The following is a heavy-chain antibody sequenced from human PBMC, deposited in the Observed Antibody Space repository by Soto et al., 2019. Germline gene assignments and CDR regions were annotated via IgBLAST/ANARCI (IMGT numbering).Heavy chain of an antibody. CDR1: GGSISSGGYS. D-gene: IGHD3-22*01. CDR3: ARDQTFYDSSGYYDYGMDV. Sequence: SETLSLTCAVSGGSISSGGYSWSWIRQPPGKGLEWIGYIYHSGSTYYNPSLKSRVTISVDRSKNQFSLKLSSVTAADTAVYYCARDQTFYDSSGYYDYGMDVWGQGTTVTVSS. V-gene: IGHV4-30-2*01. J-gene: IGHJ6*02. CDR2: IYHSGST.